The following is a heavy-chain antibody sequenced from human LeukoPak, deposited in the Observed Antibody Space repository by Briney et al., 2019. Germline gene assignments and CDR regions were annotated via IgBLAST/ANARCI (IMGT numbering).Heavy chain of an antibody. D-gene: IGHD2-15*01. J-gene: IGHJ6*02. V-gene: IGHV5-51*01. CDR3: ARHGLGGCSGGRCFTSFHYYGMDV. CDR2: IFPGDSDT. Sequence: GESLKISCKGYGYSFSDYWIGWVRQMPGKGLEWMGIIFPGDSDTKYSPSFQGQVTISVDKSLSTAYLQWTSLRASDTALYYCARHGLGGCSGGRCFTSFHYYGMDVWGQGTTVTVSS. CDR1: GYSFSDYW.